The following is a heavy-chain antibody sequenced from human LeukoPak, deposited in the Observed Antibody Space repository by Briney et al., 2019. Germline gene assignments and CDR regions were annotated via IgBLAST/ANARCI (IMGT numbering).Heavy chain of an antibody. J-gene: IGHJ3*02. CDR2: IYYSGST. V-gene: IGHV4-59*01. Sequence: SETLSLTCTVSGGSISSYYWGWIRQPPGKGLEWIGYIYYSGSTNYNPSLKSRVTISVDTSKNQFSLKLSSVTAADTAVYYCARITTVVTDDAFDIWGQGTMVTVSS. CDR3: ARITTVVTDDAFDI. CDR1: GGSISSYY. D-gene: IGHD4-23*01.